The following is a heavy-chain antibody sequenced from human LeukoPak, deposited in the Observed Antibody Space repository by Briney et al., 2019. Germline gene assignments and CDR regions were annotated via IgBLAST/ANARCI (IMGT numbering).Heavy chain of an antibody. CDR1: GYTFSSYG. V-gene: IGHV1-18*01. Sequence: ASLKVSCKASGYTFSSYGISWVRQAPGQGLEWMGWISAYNGNTNFAQEFQGRVTMTTDTSTSTASMELRSLRSDDTAVYYCARDQGIYNHRIIDSWGQGTLVSVSS. D-gene: IGHD5-12*01. CDR2: ISAYNGNT. CDR3: ARDQGIYNHRIIDS. J-gene: IGHJ4*02.